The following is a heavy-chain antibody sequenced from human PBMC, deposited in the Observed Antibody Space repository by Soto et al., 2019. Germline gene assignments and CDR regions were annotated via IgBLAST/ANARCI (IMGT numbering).Heavy chain of an antibody. CDR1: GYTFTSYD. J-gene: IGHJ4*02. CDR3: ARGVGYSYDN. Sequence: QVQLVQSGAEVKKPGASVKVSCKSSGYTFTSYDINWVRQAPGQGLEWKGWVNPNSGDTGYARKFQGRVTMTRNTSISTAYMELSSLRSEDTAVYYCARGVGYSYDNWGQGTLVTVSS. CDR2: VNPNSGDT. V-gene: IGHV1-8*01. D-gene: IGHD5-18*01.